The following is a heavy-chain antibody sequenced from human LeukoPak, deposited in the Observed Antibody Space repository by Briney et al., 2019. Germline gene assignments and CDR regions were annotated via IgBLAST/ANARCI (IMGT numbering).Heavy chain of an antibody. Sequence: PGGSLRLSCAASGFTFSDYYMSGIRQPPGKGLEGVSYISSSGSTIYYADSPKGRFTISRDNAKNSLYLQMNSLKAEDTAVYYCAREGAAGAFDIWGQGTMVTVSS. J-gene: IGHJ3*02. V-gene: IGHV3-11*04. CDR2: ISSSGSTI. D-gene: IGHD6-13*01. CDR3: AREGAAGAFDI. CDR1: GFTFSDYY.